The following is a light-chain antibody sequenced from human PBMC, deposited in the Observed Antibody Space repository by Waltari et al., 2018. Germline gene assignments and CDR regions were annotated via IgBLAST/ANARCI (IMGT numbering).Light chain of an antibody. CDR2: GNS. CDR3: AAWFDSLNGWV. V-gene: IGLV1-40*01. Sequence: QSVLTQPPSVSGAPGQRVTISCTRSSSNIGANYDVPWYQQVPGTAPQLLIHGNSNRPSGVPDRFSGSKSGTSASLTISGLQSEDEADYYCAAWFDSLNGWVFGGGTKVTVL. J-gene: IGLJ3*02. CDR1: SSNIGANYD.